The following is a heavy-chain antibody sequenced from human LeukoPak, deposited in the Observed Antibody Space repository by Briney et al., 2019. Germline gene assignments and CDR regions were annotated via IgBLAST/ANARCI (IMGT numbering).Heavy chain of an antibody. CDR1: GFTFSGSA. CDR2: IRSKANGYAT. CDR3: TPQYCSGGSCLPP. Sequence: GGSLRLSCAASGFTFSGSAMHWVRQASGKGLKWVGRIRSKANGYATAYAASVKGRFTISRDDSKNTAYLQMNSLKTEDTAVYYCTPQYCSGGSCLPPWGQGTLVTVSS. J-gene: IGHJ5*02. D-gene: IGHD2-15*01. V-gene: IGHV3-73*01.